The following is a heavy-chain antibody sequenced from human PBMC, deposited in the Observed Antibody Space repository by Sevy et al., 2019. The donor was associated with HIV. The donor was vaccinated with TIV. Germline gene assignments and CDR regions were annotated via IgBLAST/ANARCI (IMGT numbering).Heavy chain of an antibody. CDR1: GYSFSNYG. CDR2: ISGYNGET. CDR3: AAISTTSVFDP. D-gene: IGHD1-7*01. V-gene: IGHV1-18*01. J-gene: IGHJ5*02. Sequence: ASVKVSCKASGYSFSNYGLTWVRQAPGQGLEWMGWISGYNGETHYAQKFQGRVTMTRETSTTTAYMELRSLKFEGTALYYCAAISTTSVFDPWGQGTLVTVSS.